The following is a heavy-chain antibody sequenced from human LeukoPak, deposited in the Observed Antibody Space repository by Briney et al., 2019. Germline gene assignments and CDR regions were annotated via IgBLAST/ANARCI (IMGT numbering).Heavy chain of an antibody. V-gene: IGHV3-23*01. Sequence: GGSLRLSCAAPGFTFSSYAMSWVRQAPGKGLEWVSDISGSGASTYYADSVKGRFTISRDNSKNTLYLQMNSLRAEDTAVYYCAKKYNTGLDPWGQGTLVTVSS. CDR1: GFTFSSYA. J-gene: IGHJ5*02. CDR2: ISGSGAST. D-gene: IGHD1-14*01. CDR3: AKKYNTGLDP.